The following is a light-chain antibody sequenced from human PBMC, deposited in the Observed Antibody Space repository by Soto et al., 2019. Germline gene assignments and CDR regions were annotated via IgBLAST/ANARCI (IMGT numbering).Light chain of an antibody. Sequence: QSVLTQPPSASGTPGQRVTMSCSGSSSNIGSNYVYWYQQLPGTAPKLLIYRNNQRPSGVPDRFSGSKSGTSASLAISGLRSGVGDDYYCAAGDNTLSGIVVFGGGTKLPFL. CDR3: AAGDNTLSGIVV. CDR2: RNN. CDR1: SSNIGSNY. J-gene: IGLJ2*01. V-gene: IGLV1-47*01.